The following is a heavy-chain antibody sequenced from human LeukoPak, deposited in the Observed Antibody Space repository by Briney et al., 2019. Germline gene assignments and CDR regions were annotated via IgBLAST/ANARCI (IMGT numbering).Heavy chain of an antibody. CDR1: GYTFTCYY. CDR3: ARRSPKYCSSTSCSYFDY. D-gene: IGHD2-2*01. Sequence: GSVKVSCKTSGYTFTCYYMHWVRQAPGQGLEWMGWINPNSGGTNYAQKFQGRVTMTRDTSISTAYMELSRLRSDDTAVYYCARRSPKYCSSTSCSYFDYWGQGTLVTVSS. J-gene: IGHJ4*02. CDR2: INPNSGGT. V-gene: IGHV1-2*02.